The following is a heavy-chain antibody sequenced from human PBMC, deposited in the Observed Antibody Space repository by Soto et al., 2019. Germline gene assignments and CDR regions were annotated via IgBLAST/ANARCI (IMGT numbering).Heavy chain of an antibody. D-gene: IGHD1-26*01. CDR3: AIAYIVGATRDAFAM. J-gene: IGHJ3*02. CDR2: ISPIFVKA. Sequence: SVEVSCKASGGTFSSYAMSWVRQGPGEGLEWMGGISPIFVKANYAQKFQGRVTITADESTSTAYMELSSLRSEDTAVYYCAIAYIVGATRDAFAMGCQGTMV. CDR1: GGTFSSYA. V-gene: IGHV1-69*13.